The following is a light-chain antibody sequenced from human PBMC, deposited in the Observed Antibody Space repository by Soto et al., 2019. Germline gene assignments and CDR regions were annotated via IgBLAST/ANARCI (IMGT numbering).Light chain of an antibody. V-gene: IGKV1-5*03. J-gene: IGKJ1*01. Sequence: DIQMTQSPSTLSASVGDRVTITCRASQNILNWLAWYQQKPGKAPKLLIYQASSLEGGVPSRFSGSGSGTEFTLTISSLQPDDFATYYCQQYNSYSRTFGQGTKVEVK. CDR3: QQYNSYSRT. CDR1: QNILNW. CDR2: QAS.